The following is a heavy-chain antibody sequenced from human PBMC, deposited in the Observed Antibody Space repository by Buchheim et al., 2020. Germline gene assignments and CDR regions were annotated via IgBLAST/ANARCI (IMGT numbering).Heavy chain of an antibody. CDR1: GFTFTNYA. Sequence: EVQLAESGGGLVQPGGSLRLSCAASGFTFTNYAMSWVRQAPGKGLEWVSTISGNGGKSYYADSVKGRFTISRDTSNDTVFLRINSLRAKDTAVYYCARREGGFDYWGQGTL. CDR2: ISGNGGKS. CDR3: ARREGGFDY. D-gene: IGHD1-26*01. J-gene: IGHJ4*02. V-gene: IGHV3-23*04.